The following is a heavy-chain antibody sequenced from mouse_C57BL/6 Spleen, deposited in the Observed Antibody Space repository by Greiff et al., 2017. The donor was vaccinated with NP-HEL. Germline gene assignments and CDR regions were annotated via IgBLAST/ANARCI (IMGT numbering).Heavy chain of an antibody. J-gene: IGHJ3*01. V-gene: IGHV1-72*01. Sequence: QVQLQQPGAELVKPGASVKLSCKASGYTFTSYWMHWVKQRPGRGLEWIGRIDPNSGGTKYNEKFKSKATLTVDKPSSTAYMQLSSLTSEESAVYYCARLYSNYETWFAYWGQGTLVTVSA. CDR3: ARLYSNYETWFAY. D-gene: IGHD2-5*01. CDR1: GYTFTSYW. CDR2: IDPNSGGT.